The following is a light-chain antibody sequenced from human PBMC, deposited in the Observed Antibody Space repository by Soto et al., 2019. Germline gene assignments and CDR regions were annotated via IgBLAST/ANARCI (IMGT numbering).Light chain of an antibody. Sequence: QSVLTQPRSVSGSPGQSVTISCTGTSSDFGAYNSVSWYRQHPGKAPKLMIYDVTRRPSGVPDRFSGSHSGHTASLTISGLQDEDEADYYCCSYAGTYTKVFGGGTKLTVL. CDR3: CSYAGTYTKV. CDR1: SSDFGAYNS. CDR2: DVT. V-gene: IGLV2-11*01. J-gene: IGLJ2*01.